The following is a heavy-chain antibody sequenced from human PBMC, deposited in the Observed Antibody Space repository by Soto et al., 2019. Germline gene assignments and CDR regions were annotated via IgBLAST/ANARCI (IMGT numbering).Heavy chain of an antibody. Sequence: QVQLQESGPGLVKPSQTLSLTCTVSGGSISSGNYYWSWIRQPPGKGREWIGFISYSGTTHYSASLRSRVSISVDTSKNQFSLDLSSVTAADTAVYYCATMGTPVTGLYYFDYWGQGTLVTVSS. CDR1: GGSISSGNYY. V-gene: IGHV4-30-4*01. CDR3: ATMGTPVTGLYYFDY. J-gene: IGHJ4*02. CDR2: ISYSGTT. D-gene: IGHD4-17*01.